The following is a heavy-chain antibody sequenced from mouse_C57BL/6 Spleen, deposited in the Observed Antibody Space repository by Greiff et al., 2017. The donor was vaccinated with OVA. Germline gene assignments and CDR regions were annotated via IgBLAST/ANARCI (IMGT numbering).Heavy chain of an antibody. CDR3: ARSIYGRWYFDV. CDR1: GYTFTTYP. CDR2: FHPYNDDT. V-gene: IGHV1-47*01. J-gene: IGHJ1*03. D-gene: IGHD1-1*01. Sequence: VQVVESGAELVKPGVSVKMSCKASGYTFTTYPIEWMKQNHGKSLEWIGNFHPYNDDTKYNEKFKGKATLTVEKSSSTVYLELSRLTSDDSAVYYCARSIYGRWYFDVWGTGTTVTVSS.